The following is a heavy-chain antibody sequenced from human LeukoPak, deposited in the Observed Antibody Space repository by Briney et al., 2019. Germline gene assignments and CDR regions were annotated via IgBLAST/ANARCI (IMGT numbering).Heavy chain of an antibody. CDR2: IYYSGST. CDR1: GGSISSGGYY. Sequence: TLSLTCTVSGGSISSGGYYWSWIRQHPGKGLEWIGYIYYSGSTYYNPSLKSRVTISVDTSKNQFSLKLSSVTAADTAVYYCARGRRDGYNFSGVAGGPIIHFDYWGQGTLVTVSS. V-gene: IGHV4-31*03. J-gene: IGHJ4*02. CDR3: ARGRRDGYNFSGVAGGPIIHFDY. D-gene: IGHD5-12*01.